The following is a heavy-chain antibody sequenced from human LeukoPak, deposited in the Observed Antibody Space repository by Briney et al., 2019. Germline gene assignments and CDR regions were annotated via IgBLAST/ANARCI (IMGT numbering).Heavy chain of an antibody. V-gene: IGHV3-23*01. CDR1: GFTFSSYA. Sequence: HPGGSLRLSCAASGFTFSSYAMSWVRQAPGKGLEWVSAISGSGGSTYYADSVKGRFTISRDNSKNTLYLQMNSLRAEDTAVYYCAKDRRSITIFVESPMDYWGQGTLVTVSS. CDR3: AKDRRSITIFVESPMDY. J-gene: IGHJ4*02. CDR2: ISGSGGST. D-gene: IGHD3-3*01.